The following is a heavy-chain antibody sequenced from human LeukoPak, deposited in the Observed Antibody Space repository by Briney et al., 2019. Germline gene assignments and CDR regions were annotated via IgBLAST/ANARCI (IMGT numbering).Heavy chain of an antibody. Sequence: ASVKVSCKTSGYSFTSYNLHWVRQAPGQRLEWMGIIKPSGTDTKYAQKFQGRVFMTTDTSTSTVYMELSSLKSEDTAVYYCARVRDGYNDAYDIWGQGTMVIASS. V-gene: IGHV1-46*01. CDR3: ARVRDGYNDAYDI. D-gene: IGHD5-24*01. CDR2: IKPSGTDT. CDR1: GYSFTSYN. J-gene: IGHJ3*02.